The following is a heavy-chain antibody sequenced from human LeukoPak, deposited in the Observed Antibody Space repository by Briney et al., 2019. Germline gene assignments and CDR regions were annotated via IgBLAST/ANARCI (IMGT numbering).Heavy chain of an antibody. CDR3: ARDSGIPGEYYFDY. CDR1: GFTFSSYA. Sequence: GGSLRLSCAASGFTFSSYAMRWVRQAPGKGLEYVSAISSNGGSTYYADSVKGRFTISRDNSKNTLYLQMGSLRAEDMAVYYCARDSGIPGEYYFDYWGQGTLGTVSS. V-gene: IGHV3-64*02. D-gene: IGHD3-10*01. CDR2: ISSNGGST. J-gene: IGHJ4*02.